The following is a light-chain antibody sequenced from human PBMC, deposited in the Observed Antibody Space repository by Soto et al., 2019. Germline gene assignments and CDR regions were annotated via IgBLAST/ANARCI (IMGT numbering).Light chain of an antibody. Sequence: VLTQSPGTLSLSPGERATLSCRASQSVSSKYLACYQQKPGRAPRVLIYGTSIRASGVPERFSGGGSGTDFTLTITRLEPEDFAVYYCQQYGSSLFTFGPGT. V-gene: IGKV3-20*01. CDR1: QSVSSKY. CDR3: QQYGSSLFT. CDR2: GTS. J-gene: IGKJ3*01.